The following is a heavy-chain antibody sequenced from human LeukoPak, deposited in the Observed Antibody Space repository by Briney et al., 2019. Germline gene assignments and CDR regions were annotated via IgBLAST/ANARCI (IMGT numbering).Heavy chain of an antibody. CDR3: VRPSAGSYLNTFDY. Sequence: ASVKVSCKASGYTFTGYYMHWVRQAPGQGLEWMGWINPNSGGTNYAQKFQGRVTMTRDTSISTAYMELSRLRSDDTAVYYCVRPSAGSYLNTFDYWGQGTLVTVSS. J-gene: IGHJ4*02. D-gene: IGHD3-10*01. CDR1: GYTFTGYY. V-gene: IGHV1-2*02. CDR2: INPNSGGT.